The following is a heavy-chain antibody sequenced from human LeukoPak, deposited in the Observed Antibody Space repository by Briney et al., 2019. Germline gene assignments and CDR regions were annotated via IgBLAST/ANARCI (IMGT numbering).Heavy chain of an antibody. CDR1: GFTFSSYA. CDR3: ARVALRPIDYSNPEFDP. Sequence: GGSLRLSCAASGFTFSSYAMSWVRQAPGKGLEWVSAISGSGGSTYYADSVKGRFTISRDNSKNTLYLQMNSLRAEDTAVYYCARVALRPIDYSNPEFDPWGQGTLVTVSS. J-gene: IGHJ5*02. D-gene: IGHD4-11*01. V-gene: IGHV3-23*01. CDR2: ISGSGGST.